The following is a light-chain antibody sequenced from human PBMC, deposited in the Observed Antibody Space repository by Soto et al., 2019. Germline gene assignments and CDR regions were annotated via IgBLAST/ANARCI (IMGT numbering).Light chain of an antibody. CDR2: EVS. Sequence: QSVLTQPASVSGSPGQSITISCTETSSDVAEYKYVSWYQQHPGRAPKLIIYEVSNRPSGVSNRFSGSKSGNTASLTISGLQAEDEADYYCSSYTSSITLVFGTGTRSPS. J-gene: IGLJ1*01. CDR3: SSYTSSITLV. V-gene: IGLV2-14*01. CDR1: SSDVAEYKY.